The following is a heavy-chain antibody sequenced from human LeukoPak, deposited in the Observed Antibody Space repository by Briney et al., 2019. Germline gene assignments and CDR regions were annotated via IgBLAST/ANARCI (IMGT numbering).Heavy chain of an antibody. CDR1: GGSISSHNYY. V-gene: IGHV4-61*02. D-gene: IGHD4-11*01. CDR2: LYSSGST. J-gene: IGHJ4*02. Sequence: PSETLSLTCSVSGGSISSHNYYWSWIRQPAGKALEWIGRLYSSGSTDYNPSLKSRVTMSLDKSKNQFSLKMSSVTAADTAVYYCVRDVDNYAFDYWGQGALVTVSS. CDR3: VRDVDNYAFDY.